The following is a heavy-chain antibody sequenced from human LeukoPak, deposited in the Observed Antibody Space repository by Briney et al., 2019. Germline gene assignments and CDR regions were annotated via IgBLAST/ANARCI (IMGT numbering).Heavy chain of an antibody. CDR1: GDSISSGRSC. CDR3: ARVGIQNWFDP. CDR2: IYTTGST. D-gene: IGHD1-1*01. Sequence: SESLSLACTVSGDSISSGRSCWSWTRQPAGKGLEWNGRIYTTGSTNYNPSLESRVTISVDTSKNQFSLSLSSVTAADTAVYYCARVGIQNWFDPWGRGTLVTVSS. V-gene: IGHV4-61*02. J-gene: IGHJ5*02.